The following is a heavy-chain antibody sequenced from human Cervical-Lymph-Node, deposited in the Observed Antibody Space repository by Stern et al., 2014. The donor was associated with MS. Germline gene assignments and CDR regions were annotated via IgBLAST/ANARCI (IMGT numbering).Heavy chain of an antibody. D-gene: IGHD4-17*01. Sequence: EVQLVESGAEVKKPGESLKISCKGSGYSFTANWNAWVRQMPGTGPAWMGIIYPGYSDTRYSPSFQGQVTISADKSISTAYLQWSSLKASDTAMYYCARDYGDYAFDYGGQGTLVTVSS. CDR1: GYSFTANW. CDR2: IYPGYSDT. J-gene: IGHJ4*02. V-gene: IGHV5-51*01. CDR3: ARDYGDYAFDY.